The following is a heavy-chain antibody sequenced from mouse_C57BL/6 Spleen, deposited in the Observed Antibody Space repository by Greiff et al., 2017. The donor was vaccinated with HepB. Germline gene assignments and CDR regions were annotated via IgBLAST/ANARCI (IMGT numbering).Heavy chain of an antibody. D-gene: IGHD2-2*01. J-gene: IGHJ4*01. V-gene: IGHV1-81*01. CDR2: IYPRSGNT. CDR1: GYTFTSYG. Sequence: VQVVESGAELARPGASVKLSCKASGYTFTSYGISWVKQRTGQGLEWIGEIYPRSGNTYYNEKFKGKATLTADKSSSTAYMELRSLTSEDSAVYFCAREGVTMDYWGQGTSVTVSS. CDR3: AREGVTMDY.